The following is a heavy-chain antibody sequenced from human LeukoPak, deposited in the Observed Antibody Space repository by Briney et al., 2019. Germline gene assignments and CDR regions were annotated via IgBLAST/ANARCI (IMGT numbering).Heavy chain of an antibody. Sequence: GGSLRLSCAACGFTVSDAWMHWVRQAPGGGVEWVGRIKSKADGGTTDYAAPVKGRFTISRDESESALYLQMSSLTTDDTAVYYCVAREAWGQGTLVTVSS. J-gene: IGHJ5*02. V-gene: IGHV3-15*01. CDR1: GFTVSDAW. CDR3: VAREA. CDR2: IKSKADGGTT.